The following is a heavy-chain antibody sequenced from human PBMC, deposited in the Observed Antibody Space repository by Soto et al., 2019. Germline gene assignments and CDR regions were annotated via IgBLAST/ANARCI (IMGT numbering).Heavy chain of an antibody. Sequence: LQESGPRLLKPSEPLSLPCSVSGGSIAGSTYYWGWLRQSAGKGLEWSGGVDYGGITYYNPSLNSRLTSSVESATTQFDLRLTSLNAADTSLYYGVRHRVSDMLTGAFDPWGNGVLVSVSS. J-gene: IGHJ5*02. CDR1: GGSIAGSTYY. CDR2: VDYGGIT. D-gene: IGHD3-9*01. CDR3: VRHRVSDMLTGAFDP. V-gene: IGHV4-39*01.